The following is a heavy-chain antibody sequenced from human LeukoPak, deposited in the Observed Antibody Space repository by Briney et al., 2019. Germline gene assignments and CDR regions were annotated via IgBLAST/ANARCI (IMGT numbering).Heavy chain of an antibody. CDR1: GFTFSNSA. CDR3: AKGRTVWEHDDY. Sequence: PGGSLRLSCAASGFTFSNSAMNWVRQAPGKGLEWVSSISGSGNTYYADSLRGRFTISRDNSKNTLYLQMGSLRVEDTAQYYCAKGRTVWEHDDYWGQGTPVTV. D-gene: IGHD1-26*01. CDR2: ISGSGNT. J-gene: IGHJ4*02. V-gene: IGHV3-23*01.